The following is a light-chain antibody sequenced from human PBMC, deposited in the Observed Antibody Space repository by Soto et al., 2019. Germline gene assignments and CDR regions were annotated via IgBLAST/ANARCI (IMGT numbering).Light chain of an antibody. Sequence: DIQMTQSPSSLSASVVDRLTITCRASQGIRNDLGWYQQKPGKARKRLIYAAYSLQSGVTSGFSGSGSGTEFTLTINSLQPDDFATYYCQQYHIYSGTVGQGTKVDIK. CDR1: QGIRND. J-gene: IGKJ1*01. V-gene: IGKV1-17*01. CDR2: AAY. CDR3: QQYHIYSGT.